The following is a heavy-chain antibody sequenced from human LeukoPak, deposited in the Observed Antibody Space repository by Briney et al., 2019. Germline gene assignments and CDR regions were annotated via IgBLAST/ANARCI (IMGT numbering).Heavy chain of an antibody. CDR3: ARGWGSSSWYYYYYYMDV. D-gene: IGHD6-13*01. J-gene: IGHJ6*03. CDR2: MNPNSGNT. V-gene: IGHV1-8*01. CDR1: GYTFTSYD. Sequence: ASVKVSCKASGYTFTSYDINWVRQATGQGLEWVGWMNPNSGNTGYAQKFQGRVTMTRNTSISTAYMELSSLRSEDTAVYYCARGWGSSSWYYYYYYMDVWGKGTTVTVSS.